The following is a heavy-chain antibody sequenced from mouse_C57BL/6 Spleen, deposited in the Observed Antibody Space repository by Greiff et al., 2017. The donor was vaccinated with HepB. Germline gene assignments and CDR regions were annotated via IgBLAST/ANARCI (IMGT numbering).Heavy chain of an antibody. CDR2: ISYDGSN. CDR1: GYSITSGYY. V-gene: IGHV3-6*01. CDR3: AREGRKVYYYAMDY. Sequence: EVQLVESGPGLVKPSQSLSLTCSVTGYSITSGYYWNWIRQFPGNKLEWMGYISYDGSNNYNPSLKNRISITRDTSKNQFFLKLNSVTTEDTATYYCAREGRKVYYYAMDYWGQGTSVTVSS. J-gene: IGHJ4*01.